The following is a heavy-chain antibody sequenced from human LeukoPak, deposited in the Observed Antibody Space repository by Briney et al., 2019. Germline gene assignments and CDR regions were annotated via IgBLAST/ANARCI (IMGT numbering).Heavy chain of an antibody. Sequence: GGSLRLSCAASGFTSSSYSMNWVRQAPGKGLEWVSSISSSSYIYYADSVKGRFTISRDNAKNSLYLQMNSLRAEDTAVYYCARDLPGIAAVFDYWGQGTLVTVSS. D-gene: IGHD6-13*01. V-gene: IGHV3-21*01. CDR2: ISSSSYI. CDR1: GFTSSSYS. J-gene: IGHJ4*02. CDR3: ARDLPGIAAVFDY.